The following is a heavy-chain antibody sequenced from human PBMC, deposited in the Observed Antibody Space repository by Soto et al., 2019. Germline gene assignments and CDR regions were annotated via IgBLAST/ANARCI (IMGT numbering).Heavy chain of an antibody. D-gene: IGHD3-3*01. Sequence: GGSLRLSCTASGFNFGSFAMHWVRQAPGKGLEWLSVMSYDGNKKYYADSVKGRFTISRDNSKNTLFLQMNSLRPDDTALYYCAKSRLTIFGVVHELDAMVVWGQGTTVTVSS. V-gene: IGHV3-30-3*02. CDR3: AKSRLTIFGVVHELDAMVV. CDR2: MSYDGNKK. CDR1: GFNFGSFA. J-gene: IGHJ6*02.